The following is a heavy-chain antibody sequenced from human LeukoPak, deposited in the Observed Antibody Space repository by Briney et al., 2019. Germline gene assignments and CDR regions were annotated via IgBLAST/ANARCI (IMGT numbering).Heavy chain of an antibody. CDR1: GYSFTSYW. Sequence: GESLKISCKGSGYSFTSYWIGWVRQMPGKGLEWMGIIYPGDSDTRYSPSFQGQVTISADKSISTAYLQWSSLKASDTAMYYCARGFLGYWSSTSCSTYDAFDIWGQGTMVTVSS. CDR3: ARGFLGYWSSTSCSTYDAFDI. D-gene: IGHD2-2*01. J-gene: IGHJ3*02. V-gene: IGHV5-51*01. CDR2: IYPGDSDT.